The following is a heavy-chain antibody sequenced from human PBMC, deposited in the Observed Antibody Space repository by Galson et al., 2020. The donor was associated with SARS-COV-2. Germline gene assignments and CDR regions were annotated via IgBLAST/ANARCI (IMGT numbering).Heavy chain of an antibody. CDR1: RGSFNGYY. V-gene: IGHV4-34*01. D-gene: IGHD7-27*01. CDR3: ATQQGENWGYYYGLDV. J-gene: IGHJ6*02. CDR2: INNSGTT. Sequence: YRGSFNGYYWSWIRQSPGKGLEWIGEINNSGTTNYNPSLRSRVSMSVDTSKNQFLLKLRSVTAADTSVYYCATQQGENWGYYYGLDVWGEGTTVTVSS.